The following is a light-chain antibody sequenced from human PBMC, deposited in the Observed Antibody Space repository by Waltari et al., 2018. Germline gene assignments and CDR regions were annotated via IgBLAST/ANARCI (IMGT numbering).Light chain of an antibody. J-gene: IGKJ1*01. V-gene: IGKV2-30*02. Sequence: VVMTQSPLSLPVTLGQPASLSCTSSQSLVHSDGNTYLNWFQQRPGQSPRRLFYRVSNRDSGVPDRFSGSGSGTDFTLKISRVEAEDVGVYYCMQGTHWPWTFGQGTKVEIK. CDR3: MQGTHWPWT. CDR2: RVS. CDR1: QSLVHSDGNTY.